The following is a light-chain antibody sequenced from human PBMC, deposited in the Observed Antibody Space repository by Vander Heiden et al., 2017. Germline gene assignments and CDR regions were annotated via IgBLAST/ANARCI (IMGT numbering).Light chain of an antibody. CDR1: ETIFNY. CDR3: QQTYSPPRT. Sequence: DIHMTQSPSSLSASLGDRINITCRSSETIFNYINWYQQEPGRAPKLLNYATSNLQSGVPSRFTGSGSGTDFTLTIGSLQREDFATYFCQQTYSPPRTFGQGTKVEI. CDR2: ATS. J-gene: IGKJ1*01. V-gene: IGKV1-39*01.